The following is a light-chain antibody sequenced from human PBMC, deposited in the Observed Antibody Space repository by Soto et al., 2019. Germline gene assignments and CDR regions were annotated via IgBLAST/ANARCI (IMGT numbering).Light chain of an antibody. Sequence: EIVLTQAPATLSVSPGERATLSCVACQSVSSNLAWYQQKPGQAPRLLIYGASTRATGIPARFSGSGSGTEFTLTISSLQSEDFAVYYCQQYDNWPRTFGPGTKVDI. CDR3: QQYDNWPRT. CDR2: GAS. J-gene: IGKJ3*01. CDR1: QSVSSN. V-gene: IGKV3-15*01.